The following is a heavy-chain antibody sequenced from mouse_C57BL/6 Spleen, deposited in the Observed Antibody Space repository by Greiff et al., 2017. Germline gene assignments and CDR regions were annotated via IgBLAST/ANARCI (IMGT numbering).Heavy chain of an antibody. CDR1: GYTFTSYW. D-gene: IGHD1-1*01. CDR3: ARYPFTSVRYFGV. Sequence: VQLQQPGAELVKPGASVTMSCKASGYTFTSYWITWVKQRLGQGLEWIGDIYPGSGSTNYNEKFKSKATLTVDTSSSTAYMQISSLTSEDSAVYDCARYPFTSVRYFGVWGTGTTVTVSS. V-gene: IGHV1-55*01. J-gene: IGHJ1*03. CDR2: IYPGSGST.